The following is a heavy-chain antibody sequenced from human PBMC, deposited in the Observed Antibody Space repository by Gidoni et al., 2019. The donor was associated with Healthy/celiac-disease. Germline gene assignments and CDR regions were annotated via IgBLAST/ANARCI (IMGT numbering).Heavy chain of an antibody. CDR2: INWNGGST. CDR1: GFTFDDYG. D-gene: IGHD1-26*01. J-gene: IGHJ2*01. V-gene: IGHV3-20*01. CDR3: ARFSGGRFLGATRYWYFDL. Sequence: EVQLVESGGGVVRPGGSLRLSCAASGFTFDDYGMSWVRQAPGKGLEWVSGINWNGGSTGYADSVKGRFTISRDNAKNSLYLQMNSLRAEDTALYHCARFSGGRFLGATRYWYFDLWGRGTLVTVSS.